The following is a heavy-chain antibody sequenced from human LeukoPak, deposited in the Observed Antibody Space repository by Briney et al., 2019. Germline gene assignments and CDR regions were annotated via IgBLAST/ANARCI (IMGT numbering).Heavy chain of an antibody. CDR3: ARVLDGYSDY. J-gene: IGHJ4*02. V-gene: IGHV3-21*01. CDR2: ISTSSSYI. D-gene: IGHD5-24*01. Sequence: GGSLRLSCAASGFTFSSYSMNWVRQAPGKGLEWVSSISTSSSYIYYVDSVKGRFTISRDNAKNSLYLQMNSLRAEDTAVYYCARVLDGYSDYWGQGTLVTVSS. CDR1: GFTFSSYS.